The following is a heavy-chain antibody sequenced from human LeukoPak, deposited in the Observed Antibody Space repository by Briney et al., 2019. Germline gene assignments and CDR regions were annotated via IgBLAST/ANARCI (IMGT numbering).Heavy chain of an antibody. J-gene: IGHJ4*02. D-gene: IGHD1-26*01. CDR2: ILYAGNNK. V-gene: IGHV3-30-3*01. CDR3: ARGYGSYADY. CDR1: GFTFRSYA. Sequence: GRSLRLSCAASGFTFRSYAMHWVRQAPGKGLEWVAVILYAGNNKYYADSVKGRFTISSDNAENTLYLQMNSPRAEDTAVYYCARGYGSYADYWGQGTLVTVSS.